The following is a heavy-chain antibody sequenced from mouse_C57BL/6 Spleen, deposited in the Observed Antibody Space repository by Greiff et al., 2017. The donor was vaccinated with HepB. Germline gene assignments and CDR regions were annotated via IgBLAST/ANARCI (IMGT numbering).Heavy chain of an antibody. CDR3: ARRLRRRYAMDY. CDR1: GYTFTDYY. J-gene: IGHJ4*01. D-gene: IGHD2-2*01. V-gene: IGHV1-26*01. CDR2: INPNNGGT. Sequence: EVKLQQSGPELVKPGASVKISCKASGYTFTDYYMNWVKQSHGKSLEWIGDINPNNGGTSYNQKFKGKATLTVDKSSSTAYMELRSLTSEDSAVYYCARRLRRRYAMDYWGQGTSVTVSS.